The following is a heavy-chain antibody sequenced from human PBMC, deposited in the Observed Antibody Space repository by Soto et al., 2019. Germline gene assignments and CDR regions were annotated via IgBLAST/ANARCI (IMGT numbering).Heavy chain of an antibody. V-gene: IGHV3-21*01. CDR1: GFTFSSYS. CDR2: ISSSSSYI. J-gene: IGHJ4*02. CDR3: ARESEDLTSNFDY. Sequence: GESLKISCAASGFTFSSYSMNWVRQAPGKGLEWVSSISSSSSYIYYAGSMKGRFTVSRDNAKNSVYLEMNSLSAEDTAVYYCARESEDLTSNFDYWGQGTLVTVSS.